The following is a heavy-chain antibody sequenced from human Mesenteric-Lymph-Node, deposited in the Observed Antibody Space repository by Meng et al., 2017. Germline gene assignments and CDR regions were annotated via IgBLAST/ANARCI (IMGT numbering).Heavy chain of an antibody. Sequence: QLQLQESGPGLVTPSETLSLTCTVSGGSISSYYWSWIRQPPGKGLEWIGHIYYSGSTNYNPSLKSRVTISVDTSKNQFSLKLSSVTATDTAVYYCARQSGYFDYWGQGTLVTVSS. CDR2: IYYSGST. V-gene: IGHV4-59*08. CDR3: ARQSGYFDY. J-gene: IGHJ4*02. D-gene: IGHD3-10*01. CDR1: GGSISSYY.